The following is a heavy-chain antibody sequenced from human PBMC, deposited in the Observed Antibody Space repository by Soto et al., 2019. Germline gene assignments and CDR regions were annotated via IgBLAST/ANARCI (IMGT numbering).Heavy chain of an antibody. D-gene: IGHD1-26*01. Sequence: QVQLVESGGGVVQPGRSLRLSCAASGFTFSSYGMHWVRQAPGKGLEWVAVISYDGSNKYYADPVKGRFTISRDNSKNTLYLQMNSLRAEDTAVYYCAKDLGGTNWFDPWGQGTLVTVSS. CDR2: ISYDGSNK. V-gene: IGHV3-30*18. CDR1: GFTFSSYG. CDR3: AKDLGGTNWFDP. J-gene: IGHJ5*02.